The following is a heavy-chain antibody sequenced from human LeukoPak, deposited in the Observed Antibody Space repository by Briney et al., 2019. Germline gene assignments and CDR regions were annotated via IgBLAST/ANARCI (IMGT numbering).Heavy chain of an antibody. J-gene: IGHJ4*02. Sequence: GGSLRLSCAASGFTFSTYAMHWVRQAPGKGLEWVAVILYDGTNQYYADSVKGRFTISRDNSRNTLYLQMNSLRAEDTAVYYCARGGTGSYRHYYFDYWGQGTLVTVSS. CDR3: ARGGTGSYRHYYFDY. CDR1: GFTFSTYA. D-gene: IGHD3-16*02. V-gene: IGHV3-30-3*01. CDR2: ILYDGTNQ.